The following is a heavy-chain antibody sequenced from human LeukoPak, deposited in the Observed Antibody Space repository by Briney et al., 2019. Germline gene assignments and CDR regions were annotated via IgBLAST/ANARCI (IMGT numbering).Heavy chain of an antibody. V-gene: IGHV3-48*03. J-gene: IGHJ4*02. CDR1: GFTFSSYE. CDR3: AREHGSGSYYGVY. D-gene: IGHD3-10*01. CDR2: ISSSGSTI. Sequence: GGSLRLSCAASGFTFSSYEMNWVRQAPGKGLEWVSYISSSGSTIYYADSVKGRFTISRDNAKNPLYLQMNSLRAEDTAVYYCAREHGSGSYYGVYWGQGTLVTVSS.